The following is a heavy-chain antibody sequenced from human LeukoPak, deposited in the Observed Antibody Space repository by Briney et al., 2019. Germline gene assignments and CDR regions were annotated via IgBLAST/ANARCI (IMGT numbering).Heavy chain of an antibody. J-gene: IGHJ4*02. Sequence: GGSLRLSCAASGFTFGSPWMHWVRQAPGKGLVWVSRINSDGSATAYADSVKGRFTISRDNAENTLYLQMNSLRAEDTAVYYCASAAPSSWYSEHWGQGTLVTVSS. V-gene: IGHV3-74*01. D-gene: IGHD6-13*01. CDR3: ASAAPSSWYSEH. CDR2: INSDGSAT. CDR1: GFTFGSPW.